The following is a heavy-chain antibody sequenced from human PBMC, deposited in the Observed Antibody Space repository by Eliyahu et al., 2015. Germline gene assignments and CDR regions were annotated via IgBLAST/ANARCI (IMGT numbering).Heavy chain of an antibody. V-gene: IGHV4-31*03. CDR2: IYYSGST. J-gene: IGHJ4*02. Sequence: QVQLQESGPGLVKPSQTLSLTCTVSGGSIXXGGYYWSWIRQHPGKGLEWIGYIYYSGSTYYNPSLKSRVTISVDTSKNQFSLKLSSVTAADTAVYYCARAKRIAAAHGGSLLDYWGQGTLVTVSS. D-gene: IGHD6-13*01. CDR1: GGSIXXGGYY. CDR3: ARAKRIAAAHGGSLLDY.